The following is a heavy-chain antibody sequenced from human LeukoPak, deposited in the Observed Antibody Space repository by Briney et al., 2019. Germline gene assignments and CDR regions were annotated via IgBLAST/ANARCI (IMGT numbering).Heavy chain of an antibody. J-gene: IGHJ6*03. Sequence: PSETLSLTCTVSGGSISSYYWSWIRQSPGKGLEWIGYISYTGSTNYNPSLKSRVTISVDTSKNQFSLKLSSVTAADTAVYYCAREAIAARPVYYMDVWGKGTTVTVSS. CDR3: AREAIAARPVYYMDV. D-gene: IGHD6-6*01. V-gene: IGHV4-59*12. CDR1: GGSISSYY. CDR2: ISYTGST.